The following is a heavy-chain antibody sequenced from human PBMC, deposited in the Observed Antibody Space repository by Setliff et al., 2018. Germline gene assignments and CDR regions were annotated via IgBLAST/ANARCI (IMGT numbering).Heavy chain of an antibody. CDR2: INHSGST. CDR1: GGSFSGYY. D-gene: IGHD6-13*01. J-gene: IGHJ4*02. CDR3: ARGGRISYRPSTSWYILDY. V-gene: IGHV4-34*01. Sequence: ETLSLTCAVYGGSFSGYYWSWIRQPPGKGLEWIGEINHSGSTNYNPSLKSRVTISVDTSKNQFSLKLSSVTAADTAVYYCARGGRISYRPSTSWYILDYWGQGTLVTV.